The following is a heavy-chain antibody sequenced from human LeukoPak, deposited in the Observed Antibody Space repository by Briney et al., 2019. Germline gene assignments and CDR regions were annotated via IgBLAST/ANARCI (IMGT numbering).Heavy chain of an antibody. J-gene: IGHJ6*02. D-gene: IGHD6-13*01. Sequence: GESLKISCKGSGYSFTSYWIGWVRQMPGKGLEWMGIIYPGDSDTRYSPSFQGQVTISADKSISTAYLRWSSLKASDTAMYYCASIAAAGIHGEGMDVWGQGTTVTVSS. V-gene: IGHV5-51*01. CDR2: IYPGDSDT. CDR1: GYSFTSYW. CDR3: ASIAAAGIHGEGMDV.